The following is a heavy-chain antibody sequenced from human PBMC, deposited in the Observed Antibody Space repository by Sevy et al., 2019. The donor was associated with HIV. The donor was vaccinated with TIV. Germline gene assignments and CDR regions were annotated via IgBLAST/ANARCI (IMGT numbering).Heavy chain of an antibody. CDR1: GGSISSYY. CDR3: ARGYYDFWSGPGNWFDP. CDR2: IYYSGST. D-gene: IGHD3-3*01. J-gene: IGHJ5*02. V-gene: IGHV4-59*01. Sequence: SETLSLTCTVSGGSISSYYWSWIRQPPGKGLEWIGYIYYSGSTNYNPSLKSRVTISVDTSKNQFSLKLSSVTAADTAVYYCARGYYDFWSGPGNWFDPWGQGTLVTVSS.